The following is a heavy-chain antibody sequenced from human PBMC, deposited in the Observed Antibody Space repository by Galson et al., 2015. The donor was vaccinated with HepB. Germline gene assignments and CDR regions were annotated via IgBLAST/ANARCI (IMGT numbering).Heavy chain of an antibody. V-gene: IGHV1-24*01. Sequence: SVKVSCKVSGYTLTELSMHWVRQAPGKGLEWMGGFDPEDGETIYAQKFQGRVTMTEDTSTDTAYMELSSLRSEDTAVYYCARYVGATNAFDYWGQGTLVTVSS. J-gene: IGHJ4*02. D-gene: IGHD1-26*01. CDR2: FDPEDGET. CDR1: GYTLTELS. CDR3: ARYVGATNAFDY.